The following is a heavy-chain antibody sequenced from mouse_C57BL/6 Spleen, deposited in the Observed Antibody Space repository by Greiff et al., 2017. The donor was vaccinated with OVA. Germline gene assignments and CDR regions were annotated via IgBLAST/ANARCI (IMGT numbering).Heavy chain of an antibody. D-gene: IGHD2-4*01. CDR1: GYTFTSYW. CDR2: INPSNGGT. V-gene: IGHV1-53*01. Sequence: QVQLQQSGTELVKPGASVKLSCKASGYTFTSYWMHWVKQRPGQGLEWIGNINPSNGGTNYNEKFKSKATLTVDKSSSTAYMQLSSLTSEDSAVYYCARQGYDYDGDFDYWGQGTTLTVSS. CDR3: ARQGYDYDGDFDY. J-gene: IGHJ2*01.